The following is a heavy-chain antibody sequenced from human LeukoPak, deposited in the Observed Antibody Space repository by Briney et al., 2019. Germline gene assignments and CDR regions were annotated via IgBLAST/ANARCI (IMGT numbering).Heavy chain of an antibody. D-gene: IGHD4-17*01. J-gene: IGHJ4*02. CDR1: GYTLTELS. CDR2: FDPEDGET. CDR3: ATALGIGTTNFDY. V-gene: IGHV1-24*01. Sequence: ASVKVSCTVSGYTLTELSMHWVRQAPGKGLEWMGGFDPEDGETIYAQKFQGRVTMTEDTSTDTAYMELSSLRSEDTAVYYCATALGIGTTNFDYWGQGTLVIVSS.